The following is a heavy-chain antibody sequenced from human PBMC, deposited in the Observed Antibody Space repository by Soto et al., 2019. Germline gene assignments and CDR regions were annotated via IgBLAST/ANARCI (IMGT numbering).Heavy chain of an antibody. D-gene: IGHD5-12*01. CDR2: IIPILGVA. CDR3: ARREVATILASNWFDP. J-gene: IGHJ5*02. V-gene: IGHV1-69*02. Sequence: QVQLVQSGAEVKKPGSSMKVSCRASGGTFRSYSISWVRQAPGQGLEWMGRIIPILGVASYAQKFQGRVTIPADKSTSTAYLELNSLRSEDTAVYYFARREVATILASNWFDPWGQGTLVSVPS. CDR1: GGTFRSYS.